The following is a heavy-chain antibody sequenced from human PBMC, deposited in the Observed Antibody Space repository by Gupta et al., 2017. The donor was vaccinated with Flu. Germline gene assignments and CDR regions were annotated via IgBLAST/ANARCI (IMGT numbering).Heavy chain of an antibody. J-gene: IGHJ6*02. CDR1: GFTFSSYA. V-gene: IGHV3-23*01. CDR3: AKGIAAAGSSYYGMDV. Sequence: EVQLLESGGGLVQPGGSLRLSCAASGFTFSSYAMSWVRQAPGKGLEWVSTISGSDGSTYYSDSVRGRFTISRDSSKNTLYVQMNSLRAEDTAVYYCAKGIAAAGSSYYGMDVWGQGTTVTVSS. D-gene: IGHD6-13*01. CDR2: ISGSDGST.